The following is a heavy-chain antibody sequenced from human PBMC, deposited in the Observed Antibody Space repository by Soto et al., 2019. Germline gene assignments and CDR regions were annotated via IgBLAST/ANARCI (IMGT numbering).Heavy chain of an antibody. Sequence: GGSLRLSCAASGFSFDDYAMHWVRQAPGKGLEWVSGISWNSGTIGYADSVKGRFTISRDNAKNSPYLQMNSLRAEDTALYYCAKSTGGTANGMGVWGQGTTVTVSS. CDR3: AKSTGGTANGMGV. CDR1: GFSFDDYA. CDR2: ISWNSGTI. V-gene: IGHV3-9*01. D-gene: IGHD2-8*02. J-gene: IGHJ6*02.